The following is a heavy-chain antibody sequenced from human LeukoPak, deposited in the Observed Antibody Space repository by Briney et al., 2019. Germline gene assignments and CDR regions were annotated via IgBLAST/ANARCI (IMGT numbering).Heavy chain of an antibody. D-gene: IGHD2-15*01. J-gene: IGHJ4*02. Sequence: SETLSLTCTVSGGSIRPYYWSWMRQPPGKGPEYVGYIFHTGSTNYNPSLGSRVTVSLDTSKNQFSLKLSSVTAADTAVYYCARLGFCRGDNCLDDYWGQGTLVTVSS. CDR3: ARLGFCRGDNCLDDY. V-gene: IGHV4-59*08. CDR1: GGSIRPYY. CDR2: IFHTGST.